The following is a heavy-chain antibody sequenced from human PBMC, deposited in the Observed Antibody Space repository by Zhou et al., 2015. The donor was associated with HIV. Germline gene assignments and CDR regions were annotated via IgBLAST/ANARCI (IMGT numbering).Heavy chain of an antibody. D-gene: IGHD6-6*01. CDR3: ARVSQVAARWGAFDI. CDR1: GFSVSSNY. Sequence: EVQLVESGGGLVQPGGSLRLSCAASGFSVSSNYMSWVCQAPGKGLEWVSVIYSGGSTYYADSVKGRFTISRDNSKNTLYLQMNSLRPEDTAVYYCARVSQVAARWGAFDIWGQGTMVTVSP. V-gene: IGHV3-66*02. J-gene: IGHJ3*02. CDR2: IYSGGST.